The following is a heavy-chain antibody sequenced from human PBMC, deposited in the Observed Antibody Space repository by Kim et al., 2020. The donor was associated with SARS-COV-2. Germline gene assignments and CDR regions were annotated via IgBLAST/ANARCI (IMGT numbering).Heavy chain of an antibody. CDR3: ARKGTGGVTAGTKSLDY. CDR2: INHSGST. D-gene: IGHD2-8*02. J-gene: IGHJ4*02. Sequence: SETLSLTCAVYGGSFSGYYWSWIRQPPGKGLEWIGEINHSGSTNYNPSLKSRVTISVDTSKNQFSLKLSSVTAADTAVYYCARKGTGGVTAGTKSLDYWGQGTLVTVSS. CDR1: GGSFSGYY. V-gene: IGHV4-34*01.